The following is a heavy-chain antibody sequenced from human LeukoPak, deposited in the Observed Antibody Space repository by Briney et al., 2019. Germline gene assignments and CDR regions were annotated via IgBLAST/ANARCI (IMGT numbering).Heavy chain of an antibody. CDR2: IYRSGKT. J-gene: IGHJ2*01. V-gene: IGHV4-4*02. Sequence: PSDTLSLTCAVSGASISKTNWWSWVRQPPGKGVEGIGKIYRSGKTIYNLSLKSRVTISVDTSKNQFSLKLSSVTAADTAVYYCARDPIAARQYWYFDLWGRGTLVTVSS. D-gene: IGHD6-6*01. CDR1: GASISKTNW. CDR3: ARDPIAARQYWYFDL.